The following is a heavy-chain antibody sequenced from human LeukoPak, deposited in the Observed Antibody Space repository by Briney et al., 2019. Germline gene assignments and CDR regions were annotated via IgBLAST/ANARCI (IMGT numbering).Heavy chain of an antibody. CDR2: ISGSGGST. CDR3: ANAAVVPANYYYYYMDV. Sequence: PGGSLRLSCAASGFTFSSYAMSWVRQAPGKGLEWVSAISGSGGSTYYADSVKGRFTISRDNSKNTLYLQMNSLRAEDAAVYYCANAAVVPANYYYYYMDVWGKGTTVTVSS. CDR1: GFTFSSYA. D-gene: IGHD2-2*01. J-gene: IGHJ6*03. V-gene: IGHV3-23*01.